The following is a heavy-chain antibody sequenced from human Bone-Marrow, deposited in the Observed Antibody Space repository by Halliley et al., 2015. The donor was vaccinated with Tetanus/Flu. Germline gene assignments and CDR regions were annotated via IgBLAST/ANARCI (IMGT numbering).Heavy chain of an antibody. J-gene: IGHJ4*02. CDR1: GFTFSSYA. CDR2: ISSNGGST. CDR3: GRLGQEWKSPLPDS. Sequence: SLRLSCAASGFTFSSYAMHWVRQAPGKGLEYVSAISSNGGSTSYANSVKGRFTISRDNSKNTLFLQMGSLRAEDMAVYYCGRLGQEWKSPLPDSWGQGTLVTVSS. D-gene: IGHD3-3*01. V-gene: IGHV3-64*01.